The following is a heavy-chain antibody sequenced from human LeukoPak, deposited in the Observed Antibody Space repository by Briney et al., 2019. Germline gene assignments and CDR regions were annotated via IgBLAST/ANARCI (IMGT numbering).Heavy chain of an antibody. J-gene: IGHJ4*02. Sequence: PSETLSLTCTVSGGSISGSSYYWGWIRQPPGKGLEWIGSIYYSGSTYYNPSLKGRVTISVDTSKNQFSLKLSSVTAADTAVYYCARSVPAATVDYWGQGTLVTVSS. CDR2: IYYSGST. V-gene: IGHV4-39*01. CDR3: ARSVPAATVDY. D-gene: IGHD2-2*01. CDR1: GGSISGSSYY.